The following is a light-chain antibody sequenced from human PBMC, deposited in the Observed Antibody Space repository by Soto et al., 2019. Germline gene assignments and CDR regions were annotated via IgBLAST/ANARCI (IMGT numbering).Light chain of an antibody. CDR2: LTS. V-gene: IGKV3-11*01. CDR3: HQRQSWPRT. J-gene: IGKJ1*01. CDR1: QAVNTR. Sequence: VMRQSPATLSVSPGEGATLSCRASQAVNTRLARYQHKPGQAPRLLIYLTSNRAAGIPARFSGSGSETDFTLTISDVEPEDFAVYYCHQRQSWPRTFGQGTKVDIK.